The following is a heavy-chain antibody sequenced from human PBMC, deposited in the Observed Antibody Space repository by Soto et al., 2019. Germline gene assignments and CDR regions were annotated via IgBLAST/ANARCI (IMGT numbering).Heavy chain of an antibody. J-gene: IGHJ6*03. V-gene: IGHV1-18*01. Sequence: QVQLLQSGAEVKKPGASVKVSCKASGYTFTNYCITWVRQAPGQGLEWMGWISAYNGDTHYTQRLQGRVTMTTDTSTSTAYMELRGLRSDDTAVYYCARVQQLVGYFDYYMDVWGKGTTVTVSS. CDR2: ISAYNGDT. CDR1: GYTFTNYC. D-gene: IGHD6-6*01. CDR3: ARVQQLVGYFDYYMDV.